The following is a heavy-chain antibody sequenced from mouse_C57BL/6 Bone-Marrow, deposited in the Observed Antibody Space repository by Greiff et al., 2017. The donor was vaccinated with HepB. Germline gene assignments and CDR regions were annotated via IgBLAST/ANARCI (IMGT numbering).Heavy chain of an antibody. CDR2: IDPETGGT. D-gene: IGHD1-1*01. Sequence: QVQLQQSGAELVRPGASVTLSCKASGYTFTDYEMHWVKQTPVHGLEWIGAIDPETGGTAYNQKFKGKAILTADKSSSTASMELRSLTSEDSAVYYCTRDTTVVEGYFDYWGQGTTLTVSS. CDR3: TRDTTVVEGYFDY. J-gene: IGHJ2*01. V-gene: IGHV1-15*01. CDR1: GYTFTDYE.